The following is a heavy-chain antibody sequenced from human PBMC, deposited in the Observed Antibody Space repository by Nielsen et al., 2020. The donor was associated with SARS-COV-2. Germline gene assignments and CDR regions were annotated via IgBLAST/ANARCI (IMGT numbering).Heavy chain of an antibody. CDR1: GYTITSYY. V-gene: IGHV1-46*01. CDR3: ARDLIKYYYGSGSYYNIPYYYYYYGMDV. Sequence: ASVKVSCKASGYTITSYYMHWGRQAPGQGLEWRGRINPSGGGTSYAQKFQGRVTMTRDTSTSTVYMELSSLRSEDTAVYYCARDLIKYYYGSGSYYNIPYYYYYYGMDVWGQGTTVTVSS. CDR2: INPSGGGT. D-gene: IGHD3-10*01. J-gene: IGHJ6*02.